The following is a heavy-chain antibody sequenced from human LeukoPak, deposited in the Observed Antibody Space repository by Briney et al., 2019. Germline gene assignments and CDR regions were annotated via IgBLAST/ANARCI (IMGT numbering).Heavy chain of an antibody. CDR1: GGSISSYY. CDR3: ATSSIAAAGINY. D-gene: IGHD6-13*01. CDR2: IYYSGST. V-gene: IGHV4-59*08. Sequence: SETLSLNCTVSGGSISSYYWSWIRQPPGKGLEWIGYIYYSGSTNYNPSLKSRVTISVDTSKNQFSLKLSSVTAADTAVYYCATSSIAAAGINYWGQGTLVTVSS. J-gene: IGHJ4*02.